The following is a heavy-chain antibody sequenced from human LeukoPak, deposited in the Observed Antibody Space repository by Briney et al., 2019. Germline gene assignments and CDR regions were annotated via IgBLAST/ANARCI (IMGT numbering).Heavy chain of an antibody. Sequence: PSETLSLTCAVSGYSISSGYYWGWIRQPPGKGLEWIGSVYRSGTTYHNPSLKSRVTISMDTSTNQFSLKLSSVTAADTAVYYCARMSGNAFDIWGQGTMVTVSS. J-gene: IGHJ3*02. V-gene: IGHV4-38-2*01. D-gene: IGHD6-25*01. CDR3: ARMSGNAFDI. CDR2: VYRSGTT. CDR1: GYSISSGYY.